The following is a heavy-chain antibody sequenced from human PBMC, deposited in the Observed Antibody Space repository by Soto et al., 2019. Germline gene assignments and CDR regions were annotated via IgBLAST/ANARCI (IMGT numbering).Heavy chain of an antibody. CDR1: GFTFSSYA. Sequence: EVQLLESGGGLVQPGGSLRLSCAASGFTFSSYAMSWVRQAPGKGLEWVSAITGSGGSTYYADSVKGRFTISRDNSKNPLSRQMNSLRAEDTAVYYCANPIGGYDAFDIWGQGTMVTVSS. CDR2: ITGSGGST. D-gene: IGHD3-16*01. CDR3: ANPIGGYDAFDI. J-gene: IGHJ3*02. V-gene: IGHV3-23*01.